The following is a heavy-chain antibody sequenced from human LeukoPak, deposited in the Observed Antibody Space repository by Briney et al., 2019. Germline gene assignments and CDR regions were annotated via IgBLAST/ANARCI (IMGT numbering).Heavy chain of an antibody. D-gene: IGHD2-15*01. CDR1: GGSFSGYY. CDR3: AKDVILVVAATEGYFDY. CDR2: INHSGST. Sequence: SETLSLTCAVYGGSFSGYYWSWIRQPPGKGLEWIGEINHSGSTNYNPSLKSRVTISVDTSKNQFSLKLSSVTAADTAVYYCAKDVILVVAATEGYFDYWGQGTLVTVSS. J-gene: IGHJ4*02. V-gene: IGHV4-34*01.